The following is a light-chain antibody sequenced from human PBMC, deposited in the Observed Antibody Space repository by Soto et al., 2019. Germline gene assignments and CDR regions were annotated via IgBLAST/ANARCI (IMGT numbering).Light chain of an antibody. J-gene: IGKJ5*01. Sequence: EIVLTQSPDTLSSSPGERVTLSRRASQTIINNYLAWYQQRPGQPPRLLIYDASTRATGIPDRFSGSASGTDFTLTISRLEPEDFTVYYCQQYSDSPPFTFGQGTRLDI. CDR1: QTIINNY. V-gene: IGKV3-20*01. CDR2: DAS. CDR3: QQYSDSPPFT.